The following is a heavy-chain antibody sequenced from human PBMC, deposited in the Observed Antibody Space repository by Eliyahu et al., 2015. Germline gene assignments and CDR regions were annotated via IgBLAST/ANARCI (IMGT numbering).Heavy chain of an antibody. CDR3: ARVGYYYDSSGYHRTPFDY. D-gene: IGHD3-22*01. Sequence: QVQLQQWGAGLLKPSETLSLTCAVYGGSFSXYSWSWIRQPPGKGLGWVGENNHSGSTKYNPPLKSRLTISVDTSKNQVSLKLRSVTAADTAVYYCARVGYYYDSSGYHRTPFDYWGQGTLVTVSS. CDR1: GGSFSXYS. V-gene: IGHV4-34*01. CDR2: NNHSGST. J-gene: IGHJ4*02.